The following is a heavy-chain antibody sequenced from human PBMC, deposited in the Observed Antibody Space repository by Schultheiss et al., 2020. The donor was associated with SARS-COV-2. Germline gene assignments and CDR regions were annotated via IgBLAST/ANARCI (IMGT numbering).Heavy chain of an antibody. CDR2: INQDGSEK. J-gene: IGHJ3*02. Sequence: GGSLRLSCAASGFTFDDYAMHWVRQAPGKGLEWVGQINQDGSEKYYVGSVMGRFTISRDNARNSMYLQMQSLRAEDTAVYYCAREGLSVTTFDIWGQGTMLTVSS. V-gene: IGHV3-7*01. D-gene: IGHD2-2*01. CDR1: GFTFDDYA. CDR3: AREGLSVTTFDI.